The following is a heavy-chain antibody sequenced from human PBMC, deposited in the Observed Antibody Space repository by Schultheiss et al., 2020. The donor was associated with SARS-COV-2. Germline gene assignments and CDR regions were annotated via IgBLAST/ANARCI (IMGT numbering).Heavy chain of an antibody. CDR1: GFTFSSYA. J-gene: IGHJ6*02. Sequence: GGSLRLSCAASGFTFSSYAMSWVRQAPGKGLEWVAVISYDGSNKYYADSVKGRFTISRDNSKNTLYLQMNSLRAEDTAVYYCARDKRLRYYYYGMDVWGQGTTVTVSS. CDR2: ISYDGSNK. CDR3: ARDKRLRYYYYGMDV. V-gene: IGHV3-30*07.